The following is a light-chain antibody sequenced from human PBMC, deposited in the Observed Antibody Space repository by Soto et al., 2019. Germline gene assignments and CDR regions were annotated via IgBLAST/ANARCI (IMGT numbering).Light chain of an antibody. CDR1: HDITSY. CDR3: QKCDYRPI. V-gene: IGKV1-33*01. J-gene: IGKJ3*01. Sequence: DIQMTQSPSSLSASVGDRVTITCQASHDITSYLNWYQHKPGKAPKLLIYDAFILEAGVPSRFSGSGSGTHFTFTISSLQPEDVATYYCQKCDYRPIFGPGTTVDFK. CDR2: DAF.